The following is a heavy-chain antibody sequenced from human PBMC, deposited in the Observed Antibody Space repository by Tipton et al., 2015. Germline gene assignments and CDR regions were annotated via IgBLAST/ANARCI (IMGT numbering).Heavy chain of an antibody. CDR3: ARDLRVGSATYYFDY. CDR2: IHHGGST. V-gene: IGHV4-4*02. Sequence: TLSLTCSVSGDSISSSNWWSWVRQPPGKGLEWIGEIHHGGSTNYNPSLKSRVIISVDTSKNQFSLKLSSVTAADTAVYYCARDLRVGSATYYFDYWGQGTLVTVSS. J-gene: IGHJ4*02. D-gene: IGHD2-15*01. CDR1: GDSISSSNW.